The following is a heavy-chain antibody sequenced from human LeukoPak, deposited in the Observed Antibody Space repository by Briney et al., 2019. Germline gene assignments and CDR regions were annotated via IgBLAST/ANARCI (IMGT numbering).Heavy chain of an antibody. Sequence: PSETLSLTCTVFGDSISSYYWSWIQQPPGKGLEWIGSIYYSGITSYNPSLKSRVIISVHTSKNQFSLKLSSVTAADAAVYYCARDQSGSYIFDYWGQGTLVTVSS. CDR3: ARDQSGSYIFDY. J-gene: IGHJ4*02. V-gene: IGHV4-59*01. CDR1: GDSISSYY. D-gene: IGHD1-26*01. CDR2: IYYSGIT.